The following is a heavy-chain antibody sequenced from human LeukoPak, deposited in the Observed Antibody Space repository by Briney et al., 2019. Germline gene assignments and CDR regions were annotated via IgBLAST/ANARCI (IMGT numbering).Heavy chain of an antibody. V-gene: IGHV5-51*01. J-gene: IGHJ4*02. D-gene: IGHD4-11*01. CDR3: ARVDDYSNYGPYYFDY. CDR1: GYSFTSYW. Sequence: GESLKISCKGSGYSFTSYWIGWVRQMPGKGLEWMGIIYPGDSDTRYSPSFQGQVTISADKSISTAYLQWCSLKASDTAMYYCARVDDYSNYGPYYFDYWGQGTLVTVSS. CDR2: IYPGDSDT.